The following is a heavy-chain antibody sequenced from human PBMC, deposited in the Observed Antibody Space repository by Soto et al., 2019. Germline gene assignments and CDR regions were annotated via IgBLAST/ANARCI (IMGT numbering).Heavy chain of an antibody. CDR2: ISYDGSDK. V-gene: IGHV3-30*18. CDR1: GFSFSSYD. Sequence: QVHLVESGGGVVQPGRSLRLSCAASGFSFSSYDMHWVRQAPGKGLEWVAMISYDGSDKYFPDSVKGRLTISRDNSKNTVSLEMNSLRTKDTAAYYCAKGVPSPTQHAFDIWGQGTMVTVSS. CDR3: AKGVPSPTQHAFDI. J-gene: IGHJ3*02.